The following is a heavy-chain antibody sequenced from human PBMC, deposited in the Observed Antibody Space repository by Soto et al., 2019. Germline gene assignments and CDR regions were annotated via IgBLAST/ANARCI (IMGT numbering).Heavy chain of an antibody. V-gene: IGHV5-51*01. D-gene: IGHD3-22*01. Sequence: GESLKISCRTSGYRFTSYWIAWVRQMPGKGLEWMGIIFPSDSDTRYSPSFQGQVTISADRSTSTVFLQWASLKASDTAVYFCARKDKSGYCNWFDPWGQGTLVTVS. CDR2: IFPSDSDT. CDR1: GYRFTSYW. J-gene: IGHJ5*02. CDR3: ARKDKSGYCNWFDP.